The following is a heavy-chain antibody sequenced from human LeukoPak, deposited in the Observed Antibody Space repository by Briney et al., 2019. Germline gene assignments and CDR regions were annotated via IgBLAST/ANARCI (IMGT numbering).Heavy chain of an antibody. CDR2: ISSSSSYI. CDR3: ARDGDYGDYENPFDY. Sequence: PGGSLRLSCAASGFTFSSYSMNWVRQAPGEGLEWVSSISSSSSYIYYADSVKGRFTISRDNAKNSLYLQMNSLRAEDTAVYYCARDGDYGDYENPFDYWGQGTLVTVSS. D-gene: IGHD4-17*01. J-gene: IGHJ4*02. V-gene: IGHV3-21*01. CDR1: GFTFSSYS.